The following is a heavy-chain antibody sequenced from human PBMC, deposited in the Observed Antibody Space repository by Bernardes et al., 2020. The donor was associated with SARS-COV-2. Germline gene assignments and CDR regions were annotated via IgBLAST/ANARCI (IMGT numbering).Heavy chain of an antibody. CDR2: ISRTGTTI. D-gene: IGHD3-10*01. CDR3: ATPYYGSGTGPPRDNYHGMDV. Sequence: GGSLRLSCETSGFIFSTYDMYWVRQAPGKGLEWLSYISRTGTTIYYADSVKGRFTISRDNAKNSLYLPMNSLRADDTAVYYCATPYYGSGTGPPRDNYHGMDVWGQGTTVTVSS. V-gene: IGHV3-48*03. J-gene: IGHJ6*02. CDR1: GFIFSTYD.